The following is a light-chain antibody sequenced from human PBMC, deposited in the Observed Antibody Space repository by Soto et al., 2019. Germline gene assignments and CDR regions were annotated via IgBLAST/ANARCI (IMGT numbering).Light chain of an antibody. V-gene: IGKV3-15*01. J-gene: IGKJ1*01. CDR2: GVS. CDR3: QQYHNWPPWT. Sequence: EIVMTQSPATLSVSPGERATLSCRASQSVSSNLAWYQQKPGQAPRVLIYGVSTRATGIPARFSGSGSGTECTLIISSLQSEDFAVYYCQQYHNWPPWTFGQGTKVEIK. CDR1: QSVSSN.